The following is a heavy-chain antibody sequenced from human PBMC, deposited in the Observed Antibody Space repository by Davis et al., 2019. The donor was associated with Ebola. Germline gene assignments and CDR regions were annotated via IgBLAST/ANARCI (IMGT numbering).Heavy chain of an antibody. V-gene: IGHV3-73*01. CDR1: GFTFSVSA. CDR2: IRSKANSYAT. D-gene: IGHD2/OR15-2a*01. CDR3: TIPVTPFVRYGQVNDV. J-gene: IGHJ6*02. Sequence: PGGSLRLSCAASGFTFSVSAMHWVRQASGKGLEWVGRIRSKANSYATAYAASVKGRFTISRDDSKNTAYLQIKSLKTEDTAVYYCTIPVTPFVRYGQVNDVWGQGTTVIVSS.